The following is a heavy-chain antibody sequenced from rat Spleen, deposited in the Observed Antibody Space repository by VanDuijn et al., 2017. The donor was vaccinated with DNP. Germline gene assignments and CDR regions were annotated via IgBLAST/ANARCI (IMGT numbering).Heavy chain of an antibody. V-gene: IGHV5-27*01. CDR3: GKHGLTSGITSFDF. CDR2: IGSPAYAP. D-gene: IGHD1-4*01. J-gene: IGHJ2*01. Sequence: EVQLVESGGGSVQPGRSLKLSCAASGFTFSAYYMAWVRQAPAKGLEWVAYIGSPAYAPYYTDSVKGRFAISRDNAKSTLYLQMNSLRSEDMATYYCGKHGLTSGITSFDFWGQGVKVTVPS. CDR1: GFTFSAYY.